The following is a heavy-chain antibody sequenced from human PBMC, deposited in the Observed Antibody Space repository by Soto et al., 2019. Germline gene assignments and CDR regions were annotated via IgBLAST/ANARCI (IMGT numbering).Heavy chain of an antibody. V-gene: IGHV3-33*01. CDR2: IWYDGSNK. J-gene: IGHJ3*02. D-gene: IGHD5-12*01. CDR3: ARKRRDGYNHRRDI. Sequence: QVQLVESGGGVVQPGRSLRLACAASGFTFSSYGMYWVRQAPGKGLEWVAIIWYDGSNKYYGDSVKGRFTISRDNSKNTLYLQMNSLRAEDTAVYYCARKRRDGYNHRRDIWGQGTTVTVSS. CDR1: GFTFSSYG.